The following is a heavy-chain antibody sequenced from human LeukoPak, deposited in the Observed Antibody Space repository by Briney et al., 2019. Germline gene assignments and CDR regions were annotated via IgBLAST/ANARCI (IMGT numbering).Heavy chain of an antibody. CDR2: INPNSGGT. Sequence: GASVKVSCKASGYTFTSYAMNWVRQAPGQGLEWMGWINPNSGGTNYAQKFQGRVTMTRDTSISTAYMELSRLRSDDTAVYYCASVTNIAAAVDYWGQGTLVTVSS. CDR1: GYTFTSYA. J-gene: IGHJ4*02. V-gene: IGHV1-2*02. D-gene: IGHD6-13*01. CDR3: ASVTNIAAAVDY.